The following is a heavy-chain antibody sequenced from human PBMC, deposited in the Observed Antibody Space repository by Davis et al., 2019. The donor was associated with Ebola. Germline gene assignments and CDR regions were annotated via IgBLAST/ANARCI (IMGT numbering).Heavy chain of an antibody. Sequence: AASVKVSCKASGYTFTSYYMHWVRQAPGQGLEWMGGIIPMFGTANYAQNFQGRVTITADESTSTAYMELSSLRSEDTAVYYCARSYDFWSGYYLNYWGQGTLITVSS. CDR3: ARSYDFWSGYYLNY. CDR2: IIPMFGTA. V-gene: IGHV1-69*13. J-gene: IGHJ4*02. D-gene: IGHD3-3*01. CDR1: GYTFTSYY.